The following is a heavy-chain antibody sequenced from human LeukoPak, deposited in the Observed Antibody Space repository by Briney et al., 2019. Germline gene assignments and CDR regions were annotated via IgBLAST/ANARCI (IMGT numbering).Heavy chain of an antibody. CDR2: MNPNSGNT. CDR1: GYTFTSYD. V-gene: IGHV1-8*01. D-gene: IGHD1-26*01. J-gene: IGHJ6*03. CDR3: ARAPEWGKANYYYYMDV. Sequence: ASVKVSCKASGYTFTSYDINWVRQATGQGLEWMGWMNPNSGNTGYAQKFQGRVTMIRNTSISTAYMELGSLRSEDTAVYYCARAPEWGKANYYYYMDVWGKGTTVTVSS.